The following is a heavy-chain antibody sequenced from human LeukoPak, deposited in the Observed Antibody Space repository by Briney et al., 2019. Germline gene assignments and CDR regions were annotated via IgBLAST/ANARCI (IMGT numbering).Heavy chain of an antibody. V-gene: IGHV4-38-2*02. D-gene: IGHD1-26*01. CDR3: ARIGAHYYYYYMDV. Sequence: SETLSLTCTVSGYSISSGYYWGWIRQPPGKGLEWIGSIYHSGSTYYNPSLKSRVTISVDTSKNQFSLKLTSVTAADTAIYYCARIGAHYYYYYMDVWAKGTTVTVSS. J-gene: IGHJ6*03. CDR1: GYSISSGYY. CDR2: IYHSGST.